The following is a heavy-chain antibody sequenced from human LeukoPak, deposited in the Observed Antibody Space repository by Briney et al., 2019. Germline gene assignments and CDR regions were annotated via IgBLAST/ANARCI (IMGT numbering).Heavy chain of an antibody. CDR2: IYYSGST. J-gene: IGHJ6*02. D-gene: IGHD3-16*01. Sequence: SETLSLTCTVSGGSISSYYWSWIRQPPGKGLEWIGYIYYSGSTNYNPSLKSRVTISVDTSKNQFSLKLGSVTAADTAVYYCARNPGGSYYYYGMDVWGQGTTVTVSS. CDR3: ARNPGGSYYYYGMDV. V-gene: IGHV4-59*01. CDR1: GGSISSYY.